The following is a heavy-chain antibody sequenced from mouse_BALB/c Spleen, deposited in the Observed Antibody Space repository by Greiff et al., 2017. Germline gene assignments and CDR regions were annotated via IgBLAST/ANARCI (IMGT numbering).Heavy chain of an antibody. CDR1: GFSLTSYG. D-gene: IGHD2-10*01. J-gene: IGHJ2*01. Sequence: VKVEESGPGLVAPSQSLSITCTVSGFSLTSYGVHWVRQPPGKGLEWLGVIWAGGSTNYNSALMSRLSISKDNSKSQVFLKMNSLQTDDTAMYYCAREAYYGNYYFDYWGQGTTLTVSS. V-gene: IGHV2-9*02. CDR3: AREAYYGNYYFDY. CDR2: IWAGGST.